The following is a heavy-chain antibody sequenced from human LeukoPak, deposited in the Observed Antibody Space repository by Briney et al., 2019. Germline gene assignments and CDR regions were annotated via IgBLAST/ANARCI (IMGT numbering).Heavy chain of an antibody. V-gene: IGHV3-9*01. D-gene: IGHD1-26*01. CDR2: ISWNSGSI. CDR1: GFTFDDYA. CDR3: AKADSGAFDY. Sequence: GGSLRLSCTASGFTFDDYAMHWVRQAPGKGLEWVSGISWNSGSIGYADSVKGRFTISRDNAKNSLYLQMNSLRAEDTALYYCAKADSGAFDYCGQGTLVTVSS. J-gene: IGHJ4*02.